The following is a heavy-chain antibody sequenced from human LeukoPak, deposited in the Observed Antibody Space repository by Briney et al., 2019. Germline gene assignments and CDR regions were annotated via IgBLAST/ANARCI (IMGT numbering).Heavy chain of an antibody. CDR1: GFTVSSNY. V-gene: IGHV3-53*01. Sequence: GGSLRLSCAASGFTVSSNYMSWVRQAPGKGLEWVSVIYSGGSTYYADSVKGRFTISRDNSKNTLYLQMNSLRAEDTAVYYFATTAMIVVVGAFDIWGQGTMVIVSS. D-gene: IGHD3-22*01. CDR2: IYSGGST. CDR3: ATTAMIVVVGAFDI. J-gene: IGHJ3*02.